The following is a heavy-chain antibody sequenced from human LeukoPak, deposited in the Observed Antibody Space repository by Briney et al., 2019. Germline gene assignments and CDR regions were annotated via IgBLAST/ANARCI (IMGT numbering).Heavy chain of an antibody. D-gene: IGHD1-14*01. Sequence: GGSLRLSCRASGFTFRDALMSWVRQAPGKGLAWVCLIKGDADGATIDYAAPVQGRFTISRSDSENTLFLQMNSLKPEDTGVYYCATDFGEYGTVFDYWGQGALVTVSS. CDR2: IKGDADGATI. V-gene: IGHV3-15*01. CDR1: GFTFRDAL. J-gene: IGHJ4*02. CDR3: ATDFGEYGTVFDY.